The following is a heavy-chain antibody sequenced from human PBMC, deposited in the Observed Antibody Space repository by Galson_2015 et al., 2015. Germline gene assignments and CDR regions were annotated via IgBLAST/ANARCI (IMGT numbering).Heavy chain of an antibody. CDR2: ISSTTTYI. J-gene: IGHJ4*02. V-gene: IGHV3-21*01. CDR3: ARQILDYDFWSGYYPTNFDY. CDR1: EFTFSSYY. D-gene: IGHD3-3*01. Sequence: SLRLSRAASEFTFSSYYMSWVRQAPGKGLEWVSSISSTTTYIYYADSVKGRFTISRDNAKNSLYLQMNSLGAEDTAVYYCARQILDYDFWSGYYPTNFDYWGQGTLVTGSS.